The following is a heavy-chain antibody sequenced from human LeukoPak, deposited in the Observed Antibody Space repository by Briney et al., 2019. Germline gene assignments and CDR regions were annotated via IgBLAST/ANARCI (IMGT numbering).Heavy chain of an antibody. D-gene: IGHD2-2*02. CDR2: IYTSGST. J-gene: IGHJ4*02. CDR3: ARGGVVPAAIIH. V-gene: IGHV4-4*07. Sequence: SEILSLTCTVSGGSISSYCWSWIRQPAGKGLEWIGRIYTSGSTNYNPSLKSRVTMSVDTSKNQFSLKLSSVTAADTAVYYCARGGVVPAAIIHWGQGTLVTVSS. CDR1: GGSISSYC.